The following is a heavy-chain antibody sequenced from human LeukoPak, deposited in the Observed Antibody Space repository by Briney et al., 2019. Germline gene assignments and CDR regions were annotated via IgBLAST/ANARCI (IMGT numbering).Heavy chain of an antibody. Sequence: PSETLSLTCTVSGGSISSGGYYWSWIRQHPGKGLEWIGYIYYSGSTYYNPSLKSRVTISVDTSKNQFSLKLSSVTAADTAVYYCARDNGYSSSSPAFDIWGQGTMVTVSS. J-gene: IGHJ3*02. CDR1: GGSISSGGYY. CDR2: IYYSGST. V-gene: IGHV4-31*03. CDR3: ARDNGYSSSSPAFDI. D-gene: IGHD6-6*01.